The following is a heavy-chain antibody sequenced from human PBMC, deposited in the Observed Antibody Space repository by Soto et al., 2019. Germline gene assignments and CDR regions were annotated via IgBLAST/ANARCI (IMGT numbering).Heavy chain of an antibody. J-gene: IGHJ4*02. CDR3: TRHLFVWGGTYYFDY. Sequence: EVQLVESGGGLVQPGGSLKLSCAASGFTFSGSAMHWVRQASGKGLEWVGRIRSKANSYATAYAASVKGRFTISRDDSKNTAYLQMNSLKTEDTAVYYCTRHLFVWGGTYYFDYWGQGTLVTVSS. D-gene: IGHD3-16*01. CDR1: GFTFSGSA. V-gene: IGHV3-73*02. CDR2: IRSKANSYAT.